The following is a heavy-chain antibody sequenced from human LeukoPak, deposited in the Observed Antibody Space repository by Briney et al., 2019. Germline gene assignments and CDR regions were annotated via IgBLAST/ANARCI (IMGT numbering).Heavy chain of an antibody. CDR3: AKPYRDCSSTSCYSSFDY. CDR1: GFTFSNYA. D-gene: IGHD2-2*01. V-gene: IGHV3-23*01. Sequence: GGSLRLSCAASGFTFSNYAMSWVRQAPGKGLEWVSAISGSGSSTYYADSVKGRFTISRDNSKNTLYLQMNSLRAEDTAAYYCAKPYRDCSSTSCYSSFDYWGQGTLVTVSS. J-gene: IGHJ4*02. CDR2: ISGSGSST.